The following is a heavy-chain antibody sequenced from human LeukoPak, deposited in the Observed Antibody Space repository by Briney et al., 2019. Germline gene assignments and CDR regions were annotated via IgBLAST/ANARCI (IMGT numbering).Heavy chain of an antibody. V-gene: IGHV3-66*01. CDR3: AKGRNYYDSSGRVDY. CDR1: GFTVSSNY. CDR2: IYSGGST. D-gene: IGHD3-22*01. J-gene: IGHJ4*02. Sequence: GGSLRLSCAASGFTVSSNYMSWVRQAPGKGLEWVSVIYSGGSTYYADSVKGRFTISRDNSKNTLYLQMNSLRAEDTAVYYCAKGRNYYDSSGRVDYWGQGTLVTVSS.